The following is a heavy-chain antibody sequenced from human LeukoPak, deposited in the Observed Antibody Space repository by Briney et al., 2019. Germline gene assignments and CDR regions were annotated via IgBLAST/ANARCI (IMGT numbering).Heavy chain of an antibody. CDR2: INHSGYT. V-gene: IGHV4-34*01. J-gene: IGHJ4*02. CDR1: GVPFSNYY. Sequence: SETLSLTCAVSGVPFSNYYWSWVRQSPRQGLEWIGEINHSGYTNHNPSLKSRVTMSIDTSKNQFSLKLTSVTAADTGVYYCTRAVAGHPDWGQGTLVTVSS. D-gene: IGHD6-19*01. CDR3: TRAVAGHPD.